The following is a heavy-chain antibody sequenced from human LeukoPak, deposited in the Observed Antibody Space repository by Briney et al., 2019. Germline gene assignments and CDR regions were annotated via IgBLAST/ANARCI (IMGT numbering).Heavy chain of an antibody. V-gene: IGHV1-8*02. CDR3: ARKRGPGWFGESFAFDI. D-gene: IGHD3-10*01. CDR1: GYTFTGYY. J-gene: IGHJ3*02. Sequence: ASVKVSCKASGYTFTGYYMHWVRQAPGQGLEWMGWMNPNSGNTGYAQKFQGRVTMTRNTSISTAYMELSSLRSEDTAVYYCARKRGPGWFGESFAFDIWGQGTMVTVSS. CDR2: MNPNSGNT.